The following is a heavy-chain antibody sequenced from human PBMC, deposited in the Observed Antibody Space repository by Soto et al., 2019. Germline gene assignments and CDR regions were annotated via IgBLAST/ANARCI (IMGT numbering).Heavy chain of an antibody. CDR1: GFTFDDYA. CDR3: AKDNFLGQVAGTSGVRGNWFDP. J-gene: IGHJ5*02. Sequence: EVQLVESGGGLVQPGRSLRLSCAASGFTFDDYAMHWVRQAPGKGLEWVSGISWNSGSIGYADSVKGRFTISRDNAKNSLYLQMNSLRAEDTALYYCAKDNFLGQVAGTSGVRGNWFDPWGQGTLVTVSS. V-gene: IGHV3-9*01. CDR2: ISWNSGSI. D-gene: IGHD6-19*01.